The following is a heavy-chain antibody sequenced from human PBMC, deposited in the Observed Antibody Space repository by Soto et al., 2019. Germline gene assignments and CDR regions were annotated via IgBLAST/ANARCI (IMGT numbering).Heavy chain of an antibody. Sequence: SETLSPTCTVSGGSISSSSYYWGWFRQPPGKGLEWIGSIYYSGSTYYNPSLKSRVTISVDTSKNQFSLKLSSVTAADTAVYYCARHGYYGSGSSYNYYYYAMDVWGQGPRSPSP. CDR2: IYYSGST. D-gene: IGHD3-10*01. CDR1: GGSISSSSYY. J-gene: IGHJ6*02. V-gene: IGHV4-39*01. CDR3: ARHGYYGSGSSYNYYYYAMDV.